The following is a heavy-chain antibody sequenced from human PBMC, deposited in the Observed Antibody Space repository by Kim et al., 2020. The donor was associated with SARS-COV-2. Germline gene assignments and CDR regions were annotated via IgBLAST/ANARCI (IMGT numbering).Heavy chain of an antibody. Sequence: SETLSLTCAVSGGSISSSNWWSWVRQPPGKGLEWIGEIYHSGSTNYNPSLKSRVTISVDKSKNQFSLKLSSVTAADTAVYYCARITQYYYYGMDVWGQGTTVTVSS. CDR3: ARITQYYYYGMDV. V-gene: IGHV4-4*02. CDR1: GGSISSSNW. J-gene: IGHJ6*02. CDR2: IYHSGST.